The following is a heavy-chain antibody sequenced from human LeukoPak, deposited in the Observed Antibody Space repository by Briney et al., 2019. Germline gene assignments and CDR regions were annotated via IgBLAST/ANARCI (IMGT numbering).Heavy chain of an antibody. CDR3: ARGEAVQGSSWPFDY. CDR1: GFTFSSYA. V-gene: IGHV3-30-3*01. CDR2: ISYDGSNK. Sequence: GGSLRLSCAASGFTFSSYAMHWVRQAPGKGLEWVAVISYDGSNKYYADSVKGRFTISRDNSKNTLYLQMNSLRAEDTAVYYCARGEAVQGSSWPFDYWGQGTLVTVSS. J-gene: IGHJ4*02. D-gene: IGHD6-13*01.